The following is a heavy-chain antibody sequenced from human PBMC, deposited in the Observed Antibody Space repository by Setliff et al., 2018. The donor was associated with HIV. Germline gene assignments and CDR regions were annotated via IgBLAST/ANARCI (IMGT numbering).Heavy chain of an antibody. Sequence: ASVKVSCKVSGYTLTELSMHWVRQAPGKGLEWMGGSDPEDGNKMYAQKLQGRVTMTEETSTDTAYMELSGLRSEDTAVYYCATGKLSGSGSPIYNWFDPWGQGTLVTVSS. V-gene: IGHV1-24*01. CDR2: SDPEDGNK. CDR3: ATGKLSGSGSPIYNWFDP. D-gene: IGHD3-10*01. CDR1: GYTLTELS. J-gene: IGHJ5*02.